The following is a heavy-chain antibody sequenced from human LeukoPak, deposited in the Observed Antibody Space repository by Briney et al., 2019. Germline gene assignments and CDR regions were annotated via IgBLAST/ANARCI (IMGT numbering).Heavy chain of an antibody. CDR2: IYYSGST. D-gene: IGHD4-17*01. V-gene: IGHV4-59*12. J-gene: IGHJ6*02. CDR3: ARDRNGDTHYYYYGMDV. CDR1: GGSISSYY. Sequence: PSETLSLTCTVSGGSISSYYWSWIRQPPGKGLEWIGYIYYSGSTNYNPSLKSRVTISVDTSKNQFSLKLSSVTAADTAVYYCARDRNGDTHYYYYGMDVWGQGTTVTVSS.